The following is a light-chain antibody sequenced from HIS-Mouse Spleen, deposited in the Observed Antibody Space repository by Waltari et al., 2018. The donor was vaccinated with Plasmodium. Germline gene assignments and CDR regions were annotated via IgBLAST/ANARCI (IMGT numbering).Light chain of an antibody. J-gene: IGKJ1*01. CDR2: KAF. CDR1: QSISSW. Sequence: DMQMTQSPSTLPASVGDRVTITCRASQSISSWLAWYQQKPGKAPKLLIYKAFSLESGVPSRFSGSGSGTEFTLTISSLQPDDFATYYCQQYNSYSWTFGQGTKVEIK. V-gene: IGKV1-5*03. CDR3: QQYNSYSWT.